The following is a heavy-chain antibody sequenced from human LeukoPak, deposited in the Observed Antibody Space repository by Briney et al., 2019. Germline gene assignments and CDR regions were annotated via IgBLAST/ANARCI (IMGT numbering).Heavy chain of an antibody. Sequence: ETLSLTCTVSGGSISSSSYYWGWIRQPPGKGLEWVSYISSSSSTIYYADSVKGRFTISRDNAKNSLYLQMNSLRAEDTAVYYCARDYRAVADYWGQGTLVTVSS. CDR3: ARDYRAVADY. J-gene: IGHJ4*02. CDR2: ISSSSSTI. D-gene: IGHD6-19*01. CDR1: GGSISSSS. V-gene: IGHV3-48*01.